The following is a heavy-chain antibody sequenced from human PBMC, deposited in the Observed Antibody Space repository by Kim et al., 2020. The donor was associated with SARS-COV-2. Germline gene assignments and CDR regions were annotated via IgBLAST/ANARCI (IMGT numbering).Heavy chain of an antibody. J-gene: IGHJ4*02. D-gene: IGHD6-19*01. Sequence: GESLRLSCAASGFTFSNYWMSWVRQAPGKGLEWVANIKQDGSEKYYVDSVKGRFTISRDNAKNSLYLQMNSLRAEDTAVYYCARAGIAVAADLFDYWGQGTLVTVSS. CDR3: ARAGIAVAADLFDY. V-gene: IGHV3-7*01. CDR1: GFTFSNYW. CDR2: IKQDGSEK.